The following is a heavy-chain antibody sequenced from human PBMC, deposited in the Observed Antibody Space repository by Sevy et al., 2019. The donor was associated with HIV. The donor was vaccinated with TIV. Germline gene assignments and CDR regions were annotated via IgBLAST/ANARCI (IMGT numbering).Heavy chain of an antibody. CDR3: ARRNDFDI. J-gene: IGHJ3*02. V-gene: IGHV4-59*08. CDR2: VYYTGGT. CDR1: GGSINSDH. Sequence: SETLSLSCTVSGGSINSDHWNWIRQPPGKGLEWIGYVYYTGGTNYNPALKNRVTISVDRTKNQFSLKLTSVTAADTAVYYCARRNDFDIWGQGTMVTVSS.